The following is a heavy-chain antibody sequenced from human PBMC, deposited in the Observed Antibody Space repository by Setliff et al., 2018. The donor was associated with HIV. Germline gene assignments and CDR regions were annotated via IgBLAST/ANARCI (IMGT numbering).Heavy chain of an antibody. D-gene: IGHD1-26*01. CDR3: ARVRPQVGARAFDI. Sequence: KPSETLSLTCTVSGGSISSYYWSWIRQPPGKGLEWIGYIYYSGSTNYNPSLKSRVTISVDTSKNQFSLKLSSVTAADTAVYYCARVRPQVGARAFDIWGQGTMVTVSS. J-gene: IGHJ3*02. CDR2: IYYSGST. CDR1: GGSISSYY. V-gene: IGHV4-59*01.